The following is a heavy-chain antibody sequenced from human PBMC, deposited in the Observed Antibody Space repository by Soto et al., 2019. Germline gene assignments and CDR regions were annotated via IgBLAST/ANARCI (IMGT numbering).Heavy chain of an antibody. CDR3: AKGKWLDN. CDR1: GFTFSKYD. CDR2: LTSSGDST. Sequence: EVQLLESGGGLVQPGGSLRLSCAASGFTFSKYDMSWFRQAPGKGLEWVSTLTSSGDSTDYADSVKGRFTISRDNSKNTLYVQMNSLRVEDTAVYFCAKGKWLDNWGQGTLVTVSS. D-gene: IGHD5-12*01. J-gene: IGHJ4*02. V-gene: IGHV3-23*01.